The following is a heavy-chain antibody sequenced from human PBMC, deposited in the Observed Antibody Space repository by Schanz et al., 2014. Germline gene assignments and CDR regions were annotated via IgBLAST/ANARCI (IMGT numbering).Heavy chain of an antibody. CDR2: ISGSSRTI. CDR3: ARGGSGSHYRLDY. D-gene: IGHD1-26*01. J-gene: IGHJ4*02. CDR1: GLIFSNYV. V-gene: IGHV3-48*01. Sequence: EVQLVESGGGLVQPGGSLRLSCAASGLIFSNYVMSWVRQAPGKGLEWVSYISGSSRTIYYADSMKGRFTVSRDNAENALYLQMNSLRAEDTGLYFCARGGSGSHYRLDYWGQGTLVNVSS.